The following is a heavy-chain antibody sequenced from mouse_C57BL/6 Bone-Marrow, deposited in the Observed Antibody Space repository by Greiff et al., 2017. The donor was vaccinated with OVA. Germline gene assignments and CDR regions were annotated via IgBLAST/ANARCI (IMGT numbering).Heavy chain of an antibody. CDR3: ARRGVNYDYFYAMDY. J-gene: IGHJ4*01. V-gene: IGHV1-55*01. Sequence: VQLQQPGAELVKPGASVKMSYKASGYTFTSYWITWVKQRPGQGLEWIGDIYPGSGSTNYNEKFKSKATLTVDTSSSTAYMQLSSLTSEDSAVYYCARRGVNYDYFYAMDYWGQGTSVTVSS. CDR1: GYTFTSYW. D-gene: IGHD2-4*01. CDR2: IYPGSGST.